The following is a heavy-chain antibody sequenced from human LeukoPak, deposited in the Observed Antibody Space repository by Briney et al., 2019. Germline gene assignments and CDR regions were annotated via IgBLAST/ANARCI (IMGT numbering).Heavy chain of an antibody. J-gene: IGHJ6*02. CDR1: GFTIDDYA. CDR3: ARSRVVPAAMAPSGMDV. D-gene: IGHD2-2*01. Sequence: GRSLRLSCAASGFTIDDYAMHWVRQAPGKGLEWVSGISWNSGSIGYADSVKGRFTISRDNAKNSLYLQMNSLRAEDTALYYCARSRVVPAAMAPSGMDVWGQGTTVTVSS. CDR2: ISWNSGSI. V-gene: IGHV3-9*01.